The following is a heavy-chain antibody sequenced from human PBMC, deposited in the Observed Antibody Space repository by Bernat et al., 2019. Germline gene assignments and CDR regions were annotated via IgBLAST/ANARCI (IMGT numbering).Heavy chain of an antibody. D-gene: IGHD2-15*01. CDR1: GFTFGSYG. V-gene: IGHV3-30*18. CDR2: ISYDGSHK. Sequence: QVQLVESGGGVVQPGGSLRLSCAASGFTFGSYGIHWVRQAPGKGLEWVAGISYDGSHKYYADSVKGRFTISRDNSQGTLYLQMDSLGAEDTAVYYCAKVASRYCSGGSCSSGYFDYWGQGNLVTISA. J-gene: IGHJ4*02. CDR3: AKVASRYCSGGSCSSGYFDY.